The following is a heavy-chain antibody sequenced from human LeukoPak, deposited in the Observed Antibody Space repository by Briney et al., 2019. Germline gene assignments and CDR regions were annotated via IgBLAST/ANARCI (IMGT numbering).Heavy chain of an antibody. D-gene: IGHD6-19*01. V-gene: IGHV4-39*07. CDR2: IYYSGST. CDR3: AGAYSSGWRRPYYYYYMDV. Sequence: SETLSLTCTVSGGSISSSSYYWGWIRQPPGKGLEWIGSIYYSGSTYYNPSLKSRVTISVDTSKNQFSLKLSSVTAADTAVYYCAGAYSSGWRRPYYYYYMDVWGKGTTVTVSS. J-gene: IGHJ6*03. CDR1: GGSISSSSYY.